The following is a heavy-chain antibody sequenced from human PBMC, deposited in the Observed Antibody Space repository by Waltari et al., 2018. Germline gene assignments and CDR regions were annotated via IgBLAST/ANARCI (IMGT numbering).Heavy chain of an antibody. CDR1: GGSFSGFS. CDR2: IYHTGST. CDR3: ARGDFASGSFLDY. V-gene: IGHV4-34*02. Sequence: QVHLQQWGAGLLKPSETLSLTCAVYGGSFSGFSWTWIRQPPGKGLQWIGQIYHTGSTNYNPSLKSRVTISIDTSKNQVSLKLSSVTAADTAVYYCARGDFASGSFLDYWGQGTLVTVSS. J-gene: IGHJ4*02. D-gene: IGHD3-10*01.